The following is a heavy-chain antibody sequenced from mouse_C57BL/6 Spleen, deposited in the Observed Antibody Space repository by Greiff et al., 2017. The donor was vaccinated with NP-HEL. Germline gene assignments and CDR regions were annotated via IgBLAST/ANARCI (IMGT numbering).Heavy chain of an antibody. CDR1: GFTFSDYG. Sequence: EVKLMESGGGLVKPGGSLKLSCAASGFTFSDYGMHWVRQAPEKGLEWVAYISSGSSTIYYAGTVKGRCTISRDNAKNTLFLQMTRLRSEDTAMYYCARGGLLYYFDYWGQGTTLTVS. CDR2: ISSGSSTI. CDR3: ARGGLLYYFDY. J-gene: IGHJ2*01. D-gene: IGHD3-1*01. V-gene: IGHV5-17*01.